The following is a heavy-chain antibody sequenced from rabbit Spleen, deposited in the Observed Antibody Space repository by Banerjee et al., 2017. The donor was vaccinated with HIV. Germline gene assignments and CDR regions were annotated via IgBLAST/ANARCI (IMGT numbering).Heavy chain of an antibody. CDR3: AKSAYPSGWNADL. V-gene: IGHV1S45*01. CDR1: GFSFSSSVY. Sequence: QEQLVESGGGLVKPGASLTLTCTASGFSFSSSVYMCWVRQAPGKGLEWIACIYTGSSGSTYYASWAKGRFTISKTSTTVTLQMTSLTAADTATYFCAKSAYPSGWNADLWGPGTLVTVS. J-gene: IGHJ4*01. CDR2: IYTGSSGST. D-gene: IGHD4-1*01.